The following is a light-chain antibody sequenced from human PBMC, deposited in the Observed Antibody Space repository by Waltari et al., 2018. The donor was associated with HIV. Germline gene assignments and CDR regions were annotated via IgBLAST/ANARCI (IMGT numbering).Light chain of an antibody. CDR1: SSDVGSYNI. J-gene: IGLJ3*02. V-gene: IGLV2-23*02. CDR3: CSYAGTSILV. Sequence: QSALTQPASVSGSPGPSITISCTGTSSDVGSYNIVSWYQQHPGKAPKLMIYEVTKRPSGVSNRFSGSKSGNTASLTISGLQAEDEGDYHCCSYAGTSILVFGGGTKLTVL. CDR2: EVT.